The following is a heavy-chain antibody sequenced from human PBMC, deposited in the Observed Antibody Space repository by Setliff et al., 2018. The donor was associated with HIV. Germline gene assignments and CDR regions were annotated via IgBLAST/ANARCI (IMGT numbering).Heavy chain of an antibody. J-gene: IGHJ6*03. Sequence: LSLTCAVYGGSFSDYYWSWIRQPPGKGLEWIGEINHSGSTNYNPSLKSRVTISVDTSKNQFSLKLSSVTAADTAVYYCARRGSGFFHYYYYMDVWGKGTTVTVSS. CDR3: ARRGSGFFHYYYYMDV. CDR2: INHSGST. V-gene: IGHV4-34*01. CDR1: GGSFSDYY. D-gene: IGHD3-10*01.